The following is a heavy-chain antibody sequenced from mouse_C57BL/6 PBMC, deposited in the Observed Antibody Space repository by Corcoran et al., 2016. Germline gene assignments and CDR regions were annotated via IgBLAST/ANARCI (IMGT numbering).Heavy chain of an antibody. J-gene: IGHJ1*03. CDR3: AITGDWYFDV. Sequence: QVQLKQSGAELVRPGASVKLSCKASGYTFTDYYINWVKQRPGQGLEWIARIYPGRGNTYYNEKFKGKATLTAEKSCSTSYMQLSSLTSEDSAVYFCAITGDWYFDVWATGTTVTVSS. CDR2: IYPGRGNT. D-gene: IGHD4-1*01. CDR1: GYTFTDYY. V-gene: IGHV1-76*01.